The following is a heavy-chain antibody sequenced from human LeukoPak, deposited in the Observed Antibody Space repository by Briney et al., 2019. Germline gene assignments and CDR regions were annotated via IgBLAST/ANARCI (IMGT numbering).Heavy chain of an antibody. J-gene: IGHJ4*02. Sequence: GGSLRLSCAASGFTVSSNYMSWVRQAPGKGPEWVSRINSDGSSTSYADSVKGRFTISRDNAKNTLYLQMNSLRAEDTAVYYCAREGGDILTGSYGGYWGQGTLVTVSS. D-gene: IGHD3-9*01. CDR3: AREGGDILTGSYGGY. V-gene: IGHV3-74*01. CDR1: GFTVSSNY. CDR2: INSDGSST.